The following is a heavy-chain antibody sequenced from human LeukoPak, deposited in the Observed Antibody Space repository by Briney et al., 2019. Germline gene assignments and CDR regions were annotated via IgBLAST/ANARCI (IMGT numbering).Heavy chain of an antibody. CDR3: TRYSSSWYRYYYYYGMDV. D-gene: IGHD6-13*01. CDR2: INPNSGGT. V-gene: IGHV1-2*02. J-gene: IGHJ6*02. CDR1: GYTFTGYY. Sequence: ASVKVSCKASGYTFTGYYMHWVRQAPGQGLKWMGWINPNSGGTNYAQKFQGRVTMTRDTSISTAYMELSRLRSDDTAVYYCTRYSSSWYRYYYYYGMDVWGQGTTVTVSS.